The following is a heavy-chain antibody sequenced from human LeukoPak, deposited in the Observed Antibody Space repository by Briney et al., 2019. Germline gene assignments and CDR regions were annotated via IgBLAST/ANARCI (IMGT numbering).Heavy chain of an antibody. V-gene: IGHV6-1*01. D-gene: IGHD6-13*01. CDR1: GDSVSSNSAA. Sequence: SQTLSLTCAISGDSVSSNSAAWNWIRQSPSRGLEWLGRTYYRSKWYNDYADSVKGRITINPDTSKNQFSLQLNSVTPEDTAMYYCTRVGYSSTWTPLPLAPWGQGTLVTVSS. J-gene: IGHJ5*02. CDR3: TRVGYSSTWTPLPLAP. CDR2: TYYRSKWYN.